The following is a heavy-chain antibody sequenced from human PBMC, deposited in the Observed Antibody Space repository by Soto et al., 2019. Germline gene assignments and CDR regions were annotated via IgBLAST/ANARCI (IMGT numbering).Heavy chain of an antibody. CDR2: ISSNGGST. Sequence: EVQLVESGGGLVQPGGSLRLSCAASGFTFSSYAMHWVRQAPGKGLEYVSAISSNGGSTYYANSVKGRFTISRDNYKNTLYLQMGSLRAEDMAVYYCARARSLPTVVTPVDYWGQGTLVTVSS. D-gene: IGHD4-17*01. CDR1: GFTFSSYA. J-gene: IGHJ4*02. CDR3: ARARSLPTVVTPVDY. V-gene: IGHV3-64*01.